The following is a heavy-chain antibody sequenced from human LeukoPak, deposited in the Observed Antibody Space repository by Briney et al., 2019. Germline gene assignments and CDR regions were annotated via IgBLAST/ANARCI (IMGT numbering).Heavy chain of an antibody. CDR3: AGGRLLWLGELLKFLYYYYCMDV. J-gene: IGHJ6*04. CDR2: MNPNSGKT. V-gene: IGHV1-8*01. CDR1: GYTFTSYD. D-gene: IGHD3-10*01. Sequence: ASVTVSCKASGYTFTSYDINWVRQATRQGLEWMGWMNPNSGKTGYAHKFQGRVTMTRNTSISTAYMELSSLGAEDTAVYYCAGGRLLWLGELLKFLYYYYCMDVWGKGTTVTVSS.